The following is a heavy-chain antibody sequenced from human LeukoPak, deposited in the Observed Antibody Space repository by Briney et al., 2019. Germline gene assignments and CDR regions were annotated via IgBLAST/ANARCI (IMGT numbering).Heavy chain of an antibody. CDR3: ARRSGCSSTSCYTGAFDI. Sequence: WESLKISCKGSGYSFTSYWIGWVRQMPGKGLEWMGIIYPGDSDTRYSPSFQGQVTISADKSISTAYLQWSSLKASDTAMYYCARRSGCSSTSCYTGAFDIWGQGTMVTVSS. D-gene: IGHD2-2*02. CDR2: IYPGDSDT. J-gene: IGHJ3*02. V-gene: IGHV5-51*01. CDR1: GYSFTSYW.